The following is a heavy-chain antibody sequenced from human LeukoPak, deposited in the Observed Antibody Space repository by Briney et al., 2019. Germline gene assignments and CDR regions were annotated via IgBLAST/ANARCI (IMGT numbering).Heavy chain of an antibody. CDR2: INPDSGGT. D-gene: IGHD3-10*01. V-gene: IGHV1-2*02. Sequence: ASVKVSCKASGYTFSGYYMHWVRQAPGQGLEWMGWINPDSGGTNYAQKFQGRVTMTRDTSISTAYMELSRLRYDDTAMYYCARGVVRDDYYYYIDVWGKGTTVTISS. J-gene: IGHJ6*03. CDR1: GYTFSGYY. CDR3: ARGVVRDDYYYYIDV.